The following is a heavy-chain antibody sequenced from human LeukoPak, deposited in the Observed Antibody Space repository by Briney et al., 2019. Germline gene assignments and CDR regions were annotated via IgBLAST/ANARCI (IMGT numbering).Heavy chain of an antibody. CDR3: ARASGYVRLDY. D-gene: IGHD3-10*02. V-gene: IGHV1-2*02. CDR1: GYTFTGYY. Sequence: GASVKVSCKASGYTFTGYYMHWVRQAPGQGLEWMGLIDPNSEYTNTAQNFQGRVTMTRGTSITTAYMKLTSLRSDDTAVYYCARASGYVRLDYWGQGALVTVSS. CDR2: IDPNSEYT. J-gene: IGHJ4*02.